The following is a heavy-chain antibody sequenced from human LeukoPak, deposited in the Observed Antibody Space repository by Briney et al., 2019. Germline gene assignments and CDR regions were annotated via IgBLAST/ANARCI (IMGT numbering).Heavy chain of an antibody. D-gene: IGHD2-2*02. J-gene: IGHJ3*02. V-gene: IGHV3-53*01. CDR1: GFTVSSNY. CDR2: IYSGGKT. CDR3: GRVKDQLLYDAFDI. Sequence: GGSLRLSCAASGFTVSSNYMSWVRQAPGKGLEWVSVIYSGGKTYYEDSVKGRFTISRDNSKNTLYLQMNSLRAEDTAVYYCGRVKDQLLYDAFDIWGQGTMVTVSS.